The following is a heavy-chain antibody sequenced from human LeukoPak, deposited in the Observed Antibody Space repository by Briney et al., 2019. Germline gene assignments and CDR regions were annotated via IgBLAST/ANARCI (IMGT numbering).Heavy chain of an antibody. Sequence: SETLSLTCTVSGGSISSYYWSWIRQPPGKGLEWIGYIYYSGSTNYNPSLKSRVTISVDTSKNQFSLKLSSVTAADTALYHCARVYDYVWGSYRYTGAFDIWGQGTMVTVSS. CDR3: ARVYDYVWGSYRYTGAFDI. CDR2: IYYSGST. J-gene: IGHJ3*02. D-gene: IGHD3-16*02. V-gene: IGHV4-59*01. CDR1: GGSISSYY.